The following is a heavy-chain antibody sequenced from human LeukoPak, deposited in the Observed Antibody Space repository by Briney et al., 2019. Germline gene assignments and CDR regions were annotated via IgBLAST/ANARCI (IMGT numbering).Heavy chain of an antibody. CDR3: ARDANYGDYEGNWYDP. V-gene: IGHV1-18*01. D-gene: IGHD4-17*01. Sequence: ASVKVSCKASGYTLNSYGISWVRQAPGQGLEWMGWIGAYNGNTNYAQKLQGRVTMTTDTSTSTAYMELRSLRSDDTAVYYCARDANYGDYEGNWYDPWGQGTLVTVSS. CDR2: IGAYNGNT. CDR1: GYTLNSYG. J-gene: IGHJ5*02.